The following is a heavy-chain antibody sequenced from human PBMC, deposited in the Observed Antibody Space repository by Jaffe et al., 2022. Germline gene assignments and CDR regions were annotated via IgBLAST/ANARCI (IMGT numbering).Heavy chain of an antibody. V-gene: IGHV1-69*05. D-gene: IGHD5-12*01. CDR3: ARERGWGGYAHGPTYYFDY. CDR1: GGTFSSYA. J-gene: IGHJ4*02. Sequence: QVQLVQSGAEVKKPGSSVKVSCKASGGTFSSYAISWVRQAPGQGLEWMGGIIPIFGTANYAQKFQGRVTITTDESTSTAYMELSSLRSEDTAVYYCARERGWGGYAHGPTYYFDYWGQGTLVTVSS. CDR2: IIPIFGTA.